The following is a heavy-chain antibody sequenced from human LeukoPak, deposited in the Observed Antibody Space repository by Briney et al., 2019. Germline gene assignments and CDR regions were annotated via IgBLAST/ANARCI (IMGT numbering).Heavy chain of an antibody. D-gene: IGHD1-26*01. CDR2: ISWNSGSI. Sequence: GRSLRLSCAASGFTFDDYAMHWVRQAPGKGLEWVSGISWNSGSIGYADSVKGRFTISRDNAKNSLYLQMNSLRAEDTALYYCARNSGSYWGDIDYWGQGTLVTVSS. J-gene: IGHJ4*02. V-gene: IGHV3-9*01. CDR3: ARNSGSYWGDIDY. CDR1: GFTFDDYA.